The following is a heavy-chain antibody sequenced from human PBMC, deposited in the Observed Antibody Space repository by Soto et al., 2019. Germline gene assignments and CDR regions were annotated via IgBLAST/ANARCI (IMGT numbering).Heavy chain of an antibody. CDR2: IYHSGST. V-gene: IGHV4-59*12. J-gene: IGHJ4*02. CDR3: ARRIPTAGLFDY. Sequence: PSETLSLTCTVSGGSISSYYWSWIRQPPGKGLEWIGYIYHSGSTNYNPSLKSRVTISVDTSKNQFSLKLSSVTAADTAVYYCARRIPTAGLFDYWGQGTLVTVSS. CDR1: GGSISSYY. D-gene: IGHD6-13*01.